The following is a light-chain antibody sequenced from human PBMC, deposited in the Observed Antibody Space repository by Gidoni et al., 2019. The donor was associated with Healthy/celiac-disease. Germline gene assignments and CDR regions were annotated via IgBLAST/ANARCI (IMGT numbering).Light chain of an antibody. CDR1: QSVSSY. CDR2: DAS. J-gene: IGKJ4*01. CDR3: QQRSNWPGLT. Sequence: EIVLTQPPATLSLSPGERATRSCRASQSVSSYLAWYQQKPGQAPRLLIYDASTRATGIPARFSGSGSGTDFTLTISSLEPEDFAVYYCQQRSNWPGLTFGGGTKVEIK. V-gene: IGKV3-11*01.